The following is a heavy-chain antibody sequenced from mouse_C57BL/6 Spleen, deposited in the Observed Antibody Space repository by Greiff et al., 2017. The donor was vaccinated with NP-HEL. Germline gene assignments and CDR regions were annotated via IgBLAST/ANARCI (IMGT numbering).Heavy chain of an antibody. CDR1: GFTFSDYY. J-gene: IGHJ1*03. Sequence: DVMLVESGGGLVQPGGSLKLSCAASGFTFSDYYMYWVRQTPEKRLEWVAYISNGGGSTYYPDTVKGRFTISRDNAKNTLYLQMSRLKSEDTSMYYCVRSYYYGGSYGYFDVWGTGTTVTVSS. V-gene: IGHV5-12*01. CDR3: VRSYYYGGSYGYFDV. CDR2: ISNGGGST. D-gene: IGHD1-1*01.